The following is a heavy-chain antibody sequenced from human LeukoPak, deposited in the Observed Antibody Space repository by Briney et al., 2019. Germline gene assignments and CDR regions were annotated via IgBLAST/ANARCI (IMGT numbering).Heavy chain of an antibody. J-gene: IGHJ4*02. CDR2: IIISGGST. V-gene: IGHV3-23*01. D-gene: IGHD5-12*01. CDR1: GFTFNNYA. Sequence: PGGSLRLSCAASGFTFNNYAMSWVRQAPGKGLQWVSAIIISGGSTNYADSVKGRFTISRDNSKNTLYLQMNSLRAEDTAAYYCAREGYGALDYWGQGTLVTVSS. CDR3: AREGYGALDY.